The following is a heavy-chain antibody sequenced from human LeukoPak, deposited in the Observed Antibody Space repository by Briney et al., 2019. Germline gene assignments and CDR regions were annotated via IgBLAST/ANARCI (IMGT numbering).Heavy chain of an antibody. CDR3: ARGMGQSARIGYYYYYMDV. CDR1: GGTFSSYA. Sequence: SVKVSCKASGGTFSSYAISWVRQAPGQGLEWMGGIIPIFGTANYAQKFQGRVTITTDESTSTAYMELSSLRSEDTAVYYCARGMGQSARIGYYYYYMDVWGKGTTVTVSS. V-gene: IGHV1-69*05. CDR2: IIPIFGTA. J-gene: IGHJ6*03. D-gene: IGHD1-26*01.